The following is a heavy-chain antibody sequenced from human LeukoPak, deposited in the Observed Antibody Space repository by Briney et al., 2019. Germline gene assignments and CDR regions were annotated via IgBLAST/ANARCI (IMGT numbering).Heavy chain of an antibody. CDR1: GGSFSGYY. Sequence: SETLSLTCAVYGGSFSGYYWSWIRQPPGKGLEWIGEINHSGSTNYNPSLKSRVTMSVDTSKNQFSLKLSFVTAADTAVYYCARSIAAAHWFDPWGQGTLVTVSS. CDR3: ARSIAAAHWFDP. CDR2: INHSGST. J-gene: IGHJ5*02. D-gene: IGHD6-13*01. V-gene: IGHV4-34*01.